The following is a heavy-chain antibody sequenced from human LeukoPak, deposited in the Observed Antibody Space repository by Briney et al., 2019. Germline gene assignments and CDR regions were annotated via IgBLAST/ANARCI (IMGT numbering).Heavy chain of an antibody. CDR2: IKQDGGAK. Sequence: GGSLRLSCAASGFTLSSYWMSWVRQAPGKGLEWVANIKQDGGAKDYVDSVKGRFTISRENAKNSLYLQMNSLRAEDTAVYYCARNEYSSSGSGQVDVWGQGTTVTVSS. J-gene: IGHJ6*02. CDR1: GFTLSSYW. V-gene: IGHV3-7*01. CDR3: ARNEYSSSGSGQVDV. D-gene: IGHD5-18*01.